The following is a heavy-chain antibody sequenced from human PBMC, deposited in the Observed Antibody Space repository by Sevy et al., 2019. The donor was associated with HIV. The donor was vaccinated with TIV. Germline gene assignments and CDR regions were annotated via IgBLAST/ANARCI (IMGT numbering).Heavy chain of an antibody. CDR1: GFTSRNAW. CDR3: TAAPDIVVVPAAMRGGAFDI. Sequence: GGSLRLSCAASGFTSRNAWMSLVRQAPGKGLEWVGRIKSKTDGGTTDYAAPVKGRFTISRDDSINTLYRQMNSRKTENTAAYYGTAAPDIVVVPAAMRGGAFDIWGQGTMVTVSS. D-gene: IGHD2-2*01. J-gene: IGHJ3*02. V-gene: IGHV3-15*01. CDR2: IKSKTDGGTT.